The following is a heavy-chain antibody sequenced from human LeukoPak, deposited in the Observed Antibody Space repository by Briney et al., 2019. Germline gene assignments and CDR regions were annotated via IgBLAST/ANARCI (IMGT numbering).Heavy chain of an antibody. CDR3: ARGLEMATIRGPTFDY. CDR2: IYYSGST. V-gene: IGHV4-59*01. D-gene: IGHD5-24*01. J-gene: IGHJ4*02. CDR1: GGSISSYY. Sequence: SETLSLTCTVSGGSISSYYWSRIRQPPGKGLEWIGYIYYSGSTNYNPSLKSRVTISVDTSKNQFSLKLSSVTAADTAVYYCARGLEMATIRGPTFDYWGQGTLVTVSS.